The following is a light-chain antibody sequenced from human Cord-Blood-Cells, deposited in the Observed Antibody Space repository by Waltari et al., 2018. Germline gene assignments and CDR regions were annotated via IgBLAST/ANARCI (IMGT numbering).Light chain of an antibody. Sequence: QSALTQPRSVSGSPGQSVTISCTGTSSDVGGYNYGSWYQQHPGKTPKLMINDVSKRPSRLPDRFSGSKHGNTSSLTISGLQPEDVADDYCCSYADSYTYFFGAGPKGTVL. CDR1: SSDVGGYNY. CDR2: DVS. CDR3: CSYADSYTYF. J-gene: IGLJ1*01. V-gene: IGLV2-11*01.